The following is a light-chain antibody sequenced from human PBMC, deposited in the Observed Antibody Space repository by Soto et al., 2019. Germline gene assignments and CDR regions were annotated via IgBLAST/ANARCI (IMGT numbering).Light chain of an antibody. CDR2: GAS. CDR3: QQYNNWPLT. V-gene: IGKV3-15*01. Sequence: EIVMTQSPATLSVSPGERVTLSCRASQSVSSNLAWYQQKPGQAPRLLIYGASTRATGIPAGFSGSGSGTEFTLTISSLQSEDFAVYYCQQYNNWPLTFGQGTKVEIK. J-gene: IGKJ1*01. CDR1: QSVSSN.